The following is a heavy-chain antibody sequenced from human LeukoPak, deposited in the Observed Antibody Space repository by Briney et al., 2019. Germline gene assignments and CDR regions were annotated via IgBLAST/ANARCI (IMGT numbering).Heavy chain of an antibody. J-gene: IGHJ4*02. CDR2: INHSGST. Sequence: SETLSLTCAVYGGSFSGYYWSWIRQPPGKGLEWIGEINHSGSTNYNPSLKSRVTISVDTSKNQFSLKLSSVTAADTAVYYCARHGADYYDSSGSHFAYWGQGTLVTVSS. CDR3: ARHGADYYDSSGSHFAY. CDR1: GGSFSGYY. D-gene: IGHD3-22*01. V-gene: IGHV4-34*01.